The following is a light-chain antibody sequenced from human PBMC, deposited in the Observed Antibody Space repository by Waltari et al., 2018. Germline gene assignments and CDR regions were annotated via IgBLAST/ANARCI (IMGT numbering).Light chain of an antibody. CDR1: TSDAGPYTV. CDR3: CSYSGSSSRFV. Sequence: QSALTQPAPVSRSPGPSIPRPCTGTTSDAGPYTVASWDQQHPGKAPKLMIYEVTERPSRISSRFSGSKSGNTASLTISGLQAEDEADYFCCSYSGSSSRFVFGAGTKVTVL. V-gene: IGLV2-23*02. CDR2: EVT. J-gene: IGLJ1*01.